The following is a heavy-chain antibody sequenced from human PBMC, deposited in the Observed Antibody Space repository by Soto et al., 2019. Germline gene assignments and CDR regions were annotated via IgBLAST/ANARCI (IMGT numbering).Heavy chain of an antibody. V-gene: IGHV4-59*08. CDR1: GGSISSYY. Sequence: SETLSLTCTVSGGSISSYYWSWIRQPPGKGLEWIGYIYYSGSTNYNPSLKSRLTISLETSKNQFSLKLSSVTAADTAVYYCASSRGGYFDNWGQGTLVTVSS. CDR2: IYYSGST. D-gene: IGHD3-10*01. CDR3: ASSRGGYFDN. J-gene: IGHJ4*02.